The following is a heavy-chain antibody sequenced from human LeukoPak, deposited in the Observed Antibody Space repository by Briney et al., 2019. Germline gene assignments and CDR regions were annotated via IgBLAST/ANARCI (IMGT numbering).Heavy chain of an antibody. CDR1: GFTFSSYW. CDR2: IKQDGSEK. CDR3: ARDGSSSYYYYYGMDV. J-gene: IGHJ6*02. D-gene: IGHD6-13*01. Sequence: GGSLRLSCAASGFTFSSYWMSWVRQAPGKGLEWVANIKQDGSEKYYVDSVKGRFTISRDNAKNSLYLQMNSLRAEDTAVYYCARDGSSSYYYYYGMDVWGQGTTVTVSS. V-gene: IGHV3-7*01.